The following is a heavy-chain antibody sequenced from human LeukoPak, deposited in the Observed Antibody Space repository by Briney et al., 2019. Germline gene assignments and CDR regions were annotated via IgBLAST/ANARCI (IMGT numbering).Heavy chain of an antibody. D-gene: IGHD5-24*01. Sequence: ASVKVSCKAPGYTFTGYSINWVRQAPGQGLEWMGWINIYTGNPTYAQGFTGRFVFSLDTSVSTAYLQISSLKAEDTAVYYCARDAATINFDYWGQGTLVTVSS. V-gene: IGHV7-4-1*02. J-gene: IGHJ4*02. CDR3: ARDAATINFDY. CDR2: INIYTGNP. CDR1: GYTFTGYS.